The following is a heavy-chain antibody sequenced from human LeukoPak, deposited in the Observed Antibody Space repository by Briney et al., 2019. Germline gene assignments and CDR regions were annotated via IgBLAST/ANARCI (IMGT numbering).Heavy chain of an antibody. J-gene: IGHJ4*02. V-gene: IGHV3-9*01. CDR1: GFTFDDYA. CDR2: ISWNSGSI. D-gene: IGHD3-16*01. Sequence: GGSLRLSCAASGFTFDDYAMHWVRQAPGKGLEWVSGISWNSGSIGYADSVKGRFTISRDNAKNSLYLQMNSLRAEDTAVYYCAKTLLRGIDYWGQGTLVTVSS. CDR3: AKTLLRGIDY.